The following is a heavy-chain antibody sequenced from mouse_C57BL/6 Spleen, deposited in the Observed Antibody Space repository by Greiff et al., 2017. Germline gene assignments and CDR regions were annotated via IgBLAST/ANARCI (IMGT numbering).Heavy chain of an antibody. CDR2: IGPGSGST. Sequence: QVHVKQSGAELVKPGASVKISCKASGYTFTDYYINWVKQRPGRGLEWIGKIGPGSGSTYYNEKFKGKATLTADKTSSTAYMQLSSRTSEDSAVSFWAGGYERAACFAYWGQGTLVTVSA. D-gene: IGHD2-2*01. J-gene: IGHJ3*01. CDR3: AGGYERAACFAY. V-gene: IGHV1-77*01. CDR1: GYTFTDYY.